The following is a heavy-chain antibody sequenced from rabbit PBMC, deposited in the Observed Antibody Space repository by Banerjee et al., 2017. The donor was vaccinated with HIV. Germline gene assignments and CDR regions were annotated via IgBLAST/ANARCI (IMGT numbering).Heavy chain of an antibody. V-gene: IGHV1S47*01. CDR2: IDPVFGFT. CDR1: GFDFSRYG. J-gene: IGHJ6*01. D-gene: IGHD8-1*01. Sequence: QEQLVETGGGLVQPGGSLTLSCKASGFDFSRYGMSWVRQAPGKGLEWIGYIDPVFGFTYYASWVNGRFSISRENTQNTVSLQMNSLTAADTATYFCARDTASSFSSYGMDLWGPGTLVTVS. CDR3: ARDTASSFSSYGMDL.